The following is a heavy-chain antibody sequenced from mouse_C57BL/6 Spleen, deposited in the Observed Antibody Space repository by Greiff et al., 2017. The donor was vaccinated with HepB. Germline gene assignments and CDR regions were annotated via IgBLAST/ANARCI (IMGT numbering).Heavy chain of an antibody. CDR3: ARRITTVVDY. J-gene: IGHJ2*01. Sequence: QVQLQQSGAELARPGASVKLSCKASGYTFTSYGISWVKQRTGQGLEWIGEIYPRSGNTYYNEKFKGKATLTADKSSSTAYMEIRSLTSEDSAVYFCARRITTVVDYWGQGTTLTVSS. D-gene: IGHD1-1*01. CDR2: IYPRSGNT. CDR1: GYTFTSYG. V-gene: IGHV1-81*01.